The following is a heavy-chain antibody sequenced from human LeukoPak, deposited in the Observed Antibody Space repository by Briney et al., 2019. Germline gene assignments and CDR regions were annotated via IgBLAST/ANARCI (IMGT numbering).Heavy chain of an antibody. V-gene: IGHV3-21*01. J-gene: IGHJ4*02. CDR2: ISSSSSYI. D-gene: IGHD1-26*01. CDR1: GFTFSSYS. Sequence: GGSLRLSCAASGFTFSSYSMNWVRQAPGKGLEWVSSISSSSSYIYYADSVKGRFTISRDNAKNSLYLQMNSLRAEDTAVYYCARDIVGATIPDFDYWGQGTLSPSPQ. CDR3: ARDIVGATIPDFDY.